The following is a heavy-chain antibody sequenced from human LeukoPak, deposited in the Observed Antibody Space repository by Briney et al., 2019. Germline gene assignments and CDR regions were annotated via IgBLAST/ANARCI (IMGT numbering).Heavy chain of an antibody. V-gene: IGHV3-49*04. CDR2: IRSKAYGGTT. Sequence: QSGGSLRLSCTGSGFTFVDYAMTWVRQAPGKGLEWVGFIRSKAYGGTTEDAASVKGRFTISRDDSKSIAYLQMNSLKTEDTAVYYCARIELGILYYFEYWGQGTLVTVSS. CDR1: GFTFVDYA. J-gene: IGHJ4*02. CDR3: ARIELGILYYFEY. D-gene: IGHD7-27*01.